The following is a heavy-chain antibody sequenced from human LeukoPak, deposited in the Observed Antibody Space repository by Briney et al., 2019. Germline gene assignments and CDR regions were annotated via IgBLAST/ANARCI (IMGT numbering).Heavy chain of an antibody. Sequence: SETLSLTCTVSGVSISSYYWSWIRQPPGKGLEWIGYIYYSGSTNYNPSLKSRVTISVDTSKNQFSLKLSSVTAADTAVYYCARALAAAGSYYGMDVWGQGTTVTVSS. D-gene: IGHD6-13*01. CDR3: ARALAAAGSYYGMDV. J-gene: IGHJ6*02. CDR2: IYYSGST. V-gene: IGHV4-59*01. CDR1: GVSISSYY.